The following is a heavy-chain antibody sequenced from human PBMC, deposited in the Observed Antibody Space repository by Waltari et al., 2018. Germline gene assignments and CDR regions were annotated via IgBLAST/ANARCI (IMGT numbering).Heavy chain of an antibody. CDR3: ARGIRFLEWLSQFDP. D-gene: IGHD3-3*01. CDR2: INAGNGNT. V-gene: IGHV1-3*01. CDR1: GYTFTSYA. J-gene: IGHJ5*02. Sequence: QVQLVQSGAEVKKPGASVKVSCKASGYTFTSYAMHWVRQAPGQRLEWMGWINAGNGNTKYSQKFQGRVTITRDTSASTAYMELSSLRSEDTAVYYCARGIRFLEWLSQFDPWGQGTWSPSPQ.